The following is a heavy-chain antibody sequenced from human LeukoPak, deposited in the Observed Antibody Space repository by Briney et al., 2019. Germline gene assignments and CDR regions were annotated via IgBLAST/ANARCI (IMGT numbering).Heavy chain of an antibody. CDR2: ITSDSTTM. V-gene: IGHV3-48*01. D-gene: IGHD4-11*01. CDR1: GFTFSSYS. CDR3: ARVALRPIDYSNPEFDP. Sequence: GGSLRLSCAASGFTFSSYSMNWDRQAPGQGLEWVSYITSDSTTMSYADSVKGRFTASRDNAENSMYLQMNSLRAEDTAVYYCARVALRPIDYSNPEFDPWGQGTLVTVSS. J-gene: IGHJ5*02.